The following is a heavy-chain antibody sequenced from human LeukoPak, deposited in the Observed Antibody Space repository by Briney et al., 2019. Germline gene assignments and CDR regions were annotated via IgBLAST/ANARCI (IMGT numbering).Heavy chain of an antibody. V-gene: IGHV3-66*01. CDR3: ARGSHSSSWY. CDR1: GFTVXXNY. J-gene: IGHJ4*02. Sequence: RXSXXXXGFTVXXNYMSWVRQAPGKGLEWVSVIYSGGSTYYADSVKGRFTISRDNSKNTLYLQMNSLRAEDTAVYYCARGSHSSSWYWGQGTLVTVSS. D-gene: IGHD6-13*01. CDR2: IYSGGST.